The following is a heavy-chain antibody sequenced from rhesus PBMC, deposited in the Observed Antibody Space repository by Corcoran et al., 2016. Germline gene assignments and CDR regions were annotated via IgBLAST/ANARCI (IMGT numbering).Heavy chain of an antibody. J-gene: IGHJ4*01. Sequence: QVQLQESGPGLVKPSETLSLTCAVSGGSISSGYCYWSWIRQPPGRGLEWIGYITYSGSTSYNPALESRVTISRDTSKNQFCLKLSAVTAADTAVYYCARGYGSSPFDYWGQGVLVTVSS. V-gene: IGHV4-122*02. CDR3: ARGYGSSPFDY. CDR2: ITYSGST. CDR1: GGSISSGYCY. D-gene: IGHD4-29*01.